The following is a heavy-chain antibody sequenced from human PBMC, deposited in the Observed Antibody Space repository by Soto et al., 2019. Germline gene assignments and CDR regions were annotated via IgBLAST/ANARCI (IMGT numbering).Heavy chain of an antibody. D-gene: IGHD3-16*01. CDR1: GGSISSSSYY. J-gene: IGHJ4*02. CDR2: IYYSGST. Sequence: QLQLQESGPGLVKPSETLSLTCTVSGGSISSSSYYWGWIRQPPGKGLEWIGSIYYSGSTYYNPSLKSRVTISVDTSKNHFSLKLSSVTAADTAVYYCARHLRGEVARVLDYWGQGTLVTVSS. V-gene: IGHV4-39*01. CDR3: ARHLRGEVARVLDY.